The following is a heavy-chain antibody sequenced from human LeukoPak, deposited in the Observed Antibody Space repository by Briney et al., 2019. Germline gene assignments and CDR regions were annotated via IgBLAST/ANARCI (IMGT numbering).Heavy chain of an antibody. CDR3: ARVNDSSGYTYFYYYGMDV. J-gene: IGHJ6*04. CDR2: INPNSGGT. D-gene: IGHD3-22*01. V-gene: IGHV1-2*02. Sequence: GASVKVSCKASGYTFTGYYMHWVRQAPGQGLEWMGWINPNSGGTNYAQKFQGRVTMTRDTSISTAYMELSRLRSDDTAVYHCARVNDSSGYTYFYYYGMDVGGKGTRVTVSS. CDR1: GYTFTGYY.